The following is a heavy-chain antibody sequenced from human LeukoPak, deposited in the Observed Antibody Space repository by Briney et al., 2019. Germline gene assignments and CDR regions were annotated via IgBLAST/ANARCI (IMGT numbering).Heavy chain of an antibody. D-gene: IGHD2-21*02. CDR2: IYPADSDT. V-gene: IGHV5-51*01. Sequence: GESLKISCEGSGGSFTRFWTGWVRQMPGKGLELMGVIYPADSDTRYSPSFQGQVTISADKSISTAYLQWSSLKTSDTAIYYCARLPHCGSDCYPNWFDSWGQGTLVTVSS. CDR3: ARLPHCGSDCYPNWFDS. CDR1: GGSFTRFW. J-gene: IGHJ5*01.